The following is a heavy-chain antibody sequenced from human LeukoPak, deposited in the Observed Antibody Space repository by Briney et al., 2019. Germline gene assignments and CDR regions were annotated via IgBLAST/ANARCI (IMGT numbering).Heavy chain of an antibody. J-gene: IGHJ6*02. CDR1: GFTFSSYA. CDR3: AKELIAAAGTGPYYYYGMDV. V-gene: IGHV3-23*01. CDR2: ISGSGGST. Sequence: PGGSLRLSCAASGFTFSSYAMSWVRQAPGKGLEWVSAISGSGGSTYYADSVKGRFTISRDNSKNTLYLQMNSLRAEDTAVYYCAKELIAAAGTGPYYYYGMDVWGQGTTVTVSS. D-gene: IGHD6-13*01.